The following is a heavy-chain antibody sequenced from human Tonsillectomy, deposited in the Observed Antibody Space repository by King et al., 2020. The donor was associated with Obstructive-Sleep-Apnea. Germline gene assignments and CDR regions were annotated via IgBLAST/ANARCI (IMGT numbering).Heavy chain of an antibody. Sequence: QLQESGPGLVKPSETLSLTFTVSDYSIISGYYWGWIRQPPGKGLEWIGSISHSGSTYYHPSLKSRLTISVDTSKNQFSLKLSSVTAADTAVYYCARVGDSSAYYYFDFWGQGTLVTVSS. D-gene: IGHD3-22*01. CDR2: ISHSGST. CDR1: DYSIISGYY. J-gene: IGHJ4*02. V-gene: IGHV4-38-2*02. CDR3: ARVGDSSAYYYFDF.